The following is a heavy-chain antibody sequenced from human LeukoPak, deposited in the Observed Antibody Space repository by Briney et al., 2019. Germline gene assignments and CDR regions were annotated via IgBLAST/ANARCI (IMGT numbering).Heavy chain of an antibody. V-gene: IGHV3-48*03. CDR3: AGHERLLQLDY. J-gene: IGHJ4*02. CDR2: ISSSGSTI. Sequence: PGGSLRLSCAASGFTFSSYEMNWVRQAPGKGLEWVSYISSSGSTIYYADSVKGRFTISRDNAKNSLYLQMNSLRAEDTAVHYCAGHERLLQLDYWGQGTLVTVSS. D-gene: IGHD2/OR15-2a*01. CDR1: GFTFSSYE.